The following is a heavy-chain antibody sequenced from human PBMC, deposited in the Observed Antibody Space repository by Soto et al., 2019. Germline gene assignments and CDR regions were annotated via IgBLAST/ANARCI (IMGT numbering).Heavy chain of an antibody. CDR3: AKDLLDCSGGSCYSPGMTFFDY. CDR2: ISGSGGST. Sequence: GGSLRLSCAASGFTFSSYAMSWVRQAPGKGLEWVSAISGSGGSTYYADSVKGRFTISRDNSKNTLYPQMNSLRAEDTAVYYCAKDLLDCSGGSCYSPGMTFFDYWGQGTLVTVSS. CDR1: GFTFSSYA. V-gene: IGHV3-23*01. J-gene: IGHJ4*02. D-gene: IGHD2-15*01.